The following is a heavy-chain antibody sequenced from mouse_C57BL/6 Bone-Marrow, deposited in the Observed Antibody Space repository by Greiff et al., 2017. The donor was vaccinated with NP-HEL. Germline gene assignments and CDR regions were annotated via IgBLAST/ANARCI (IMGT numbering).Heavy chain of an antibody. CDR1: GYTFTSYG. D-gene: IGHD2-4*01. J-gene: IGHJ3*01. Sequence: VQLQQSGAELVRPGASVKLSCKASGYTFTSYGISWVKQRTGQGLEWIGEIYPRSGNTYYNEKFKGKDTLTADKSSSTAYMELRSLTSEDSAVYFCAGGDYDYDVWFAYWGQGTLVTVSA. CDR3: AGGDYDYDVWFAY. CDR2: IYPRSGNT. V-gene: IGHV1-81*01.